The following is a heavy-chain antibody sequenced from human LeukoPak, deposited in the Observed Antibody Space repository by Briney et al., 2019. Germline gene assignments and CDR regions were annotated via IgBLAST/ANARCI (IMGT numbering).Heavy chain of an antibody. D-gene: IGHD3-22*01. V-gene: IGHV3-23*01. CDR2: ISGSGDNT. CDR3: ARCYYDSSDYYPRYYDN. J-gene: IGHJ4*02. CDR1: GFTLSSYA. Sequence: GGSLRLSCAASGFTLSSYAMSWVRQAPGKGLEWVSSISGSGDNTYYADSVKDRFTISRHNSKNTLYLQMNSLRAEDTAVYYCARCYYDSSDYYPRYYDNWGQGTLVTVSS.